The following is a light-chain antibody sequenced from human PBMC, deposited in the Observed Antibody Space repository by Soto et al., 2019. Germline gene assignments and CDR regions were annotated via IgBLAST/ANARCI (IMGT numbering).Light chain of an antibody. CDR3: QQYDNYPLT. J-gene: IGKJ4*01. CDR1: QTINTW. Sequence: DIQMAQSPSTLPANIGDRVSITCRASQTINTWLAWYQQKPGKAPNLLIYQASTLETGVPSRFSGSGSGTEFTLTISGLQPDDFASYYCQQYDNYPLTFSGGTKVEI. V-gene: IGKV1-5*03. CDR2: QAS.